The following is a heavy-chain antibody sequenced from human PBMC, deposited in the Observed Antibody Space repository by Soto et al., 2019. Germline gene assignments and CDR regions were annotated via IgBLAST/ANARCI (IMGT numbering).Heavy chain of an antibody. D-gene: IGHD1-20*01. CDR2: VSVSGGST. J-gene: IGHJ4*02. CDR3: AKPPDYNWNDY. Sequence: GGSLRLSCAASGLTFSSYAMSWVRQAPGKGLEWISAVSVSGGSTYYADSVKGRFTISRDNSKDTLYLQMNNLRAEDTAVYYCAKPPDYNWNDYWGQGTLVTVS. V-gene: IGHV3-23*01. CDR1: GLTFSSYA.